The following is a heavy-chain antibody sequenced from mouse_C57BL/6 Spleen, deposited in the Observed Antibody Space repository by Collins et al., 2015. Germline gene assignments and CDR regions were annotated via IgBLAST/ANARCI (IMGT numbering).Heavy chain of an antibody. Sequence: DVQLVESGGGLVQPGGSRKLSCAASGFTFSSFGMHWVRQAPEKGLEWVAYISSGSSTIYYADTVKGRFTISRDNPKNTLFLQMTSLRSEDTAMYYCARRRTHEDAMDYWGQGTSVTVSS. CDR2: ISSGSSTI. CDR3: ARRRTHEDAMDY. V-gene: IGHV5-17*02. CDR1: GFTFSSFG. J-gene: IGHJ4*01.